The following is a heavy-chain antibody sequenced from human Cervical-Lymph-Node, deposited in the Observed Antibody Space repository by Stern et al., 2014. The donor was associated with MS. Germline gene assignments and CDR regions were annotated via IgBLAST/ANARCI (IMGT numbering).Heavy chain of an antibody. Sequence: VQLVESGPGLVKPSETLSLTCTVSGGSISSYYWSWIRQPPGKGLEWIGYIQNSGSTNYNPSLKGRGTISADTSRNQFSLEMSSLTAADTAVYYCARRYYPSVPRFDYWGQGALVTVSS. V-gene: IGHV4-59*08. CDR2: IQNSGST. D-gene: IGHD3-10*01. CDR3: ARRYYPSVPRFDY. CDR1: GGSISSYY. J-gene: IGHJ4*02.